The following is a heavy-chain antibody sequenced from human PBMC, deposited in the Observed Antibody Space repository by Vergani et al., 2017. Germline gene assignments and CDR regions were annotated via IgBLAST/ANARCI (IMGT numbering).Heavy chain of an antibody. CDR1: GYTFSNYY. J-gene: IGHJ4*02. D-gene: IGHD3-9*01. Sequence: QVQVVQSGAEVKKSGASVKVSCKTSGYTFSNYYMHWVRQAPGQGLEWMGIINPSGGHTNYAQKFQGRVTMTRDTSTSTVYMELSSLRSEDTDIYYCARGDYGILTGYRYWGQGTLVTVPA. V-gene: IGHV1-46*03. CDR2: INPSGGHT. CDR3: ARGDYGILTGYRY.